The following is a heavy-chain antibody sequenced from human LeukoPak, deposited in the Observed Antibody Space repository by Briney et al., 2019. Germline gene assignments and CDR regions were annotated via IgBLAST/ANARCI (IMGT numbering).Heavy chain of an antibody. V-gene: IGHV3-53*01. D-gene: IGHD3-10*01. CDR3: VSGSGSYQLAFDY. CDR2: IYSGGST. Sequence: GGSPRPFCAASGFTVSSNYISLVRQAPGKGLEWVSVIYSGGSTYYADSVKGRFTISRDNSKNTLYLQMNSLRAEDTAVYYCVSGSGSYQLAFDYWGQGTLVTVSS. J-gene: IGHJ4*02. CDR1: GFTVSSNY.